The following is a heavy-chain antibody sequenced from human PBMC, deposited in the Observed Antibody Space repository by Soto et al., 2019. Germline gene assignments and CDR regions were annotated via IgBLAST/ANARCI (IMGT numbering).Heavy chain of an antibody. CDR3: TRVGAIPYYYYGMDA. D-gene: IGHD1-26*01. V-gene: IGHV3-49*04. CDR1: GFTFGDDA. J-gene: IGHJ6*02. Sequence: LRLSCTASGFTFGDDAMSWVRQAPGKGLEWVVFIRSKAYGGTTEYAASVKGRFTISRDDSKSIAYLQMNSLKTEDTAVYYCTRVGAIPYYYYGMDAWGQGTTVTVSS. CDR2: IRSKAYGGTT.